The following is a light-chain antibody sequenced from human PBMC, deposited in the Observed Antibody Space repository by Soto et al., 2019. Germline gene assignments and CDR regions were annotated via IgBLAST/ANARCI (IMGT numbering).Light chain of an antibody. CDR3: QQYNNWPLT. V-gene: IGKV3-20*01. Sequence: EIVLTQSPGTLSLSPGERATLSCRASQSVSNNYLAWYQQKPGQAPRLLISGASSRAADIPDRFSGSGSGTDFTLTINRLEPEDFAVYYCQQYNNWPLTFGQGTRLEI. CDR2: GAS. CDR1: QSVSNNY. J-gene: IGKJ5*01.